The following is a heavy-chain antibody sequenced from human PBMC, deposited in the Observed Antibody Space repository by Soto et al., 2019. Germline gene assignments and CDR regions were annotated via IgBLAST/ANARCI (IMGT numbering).Heavy chain of an antibody. J-gene: IGHJ6*02. CDR1: GFSLNTGGVG. Sequence: QITLMESGPTLVNPTQTLTLTCTFSGFSLNTGGVGVGWIRQPPGKALEWLALIYWNDDKRYSPSLRSRLTITKDNYNNQVVLTLTNRAPVDTATYYCTHSRCGGDCLQSYSSHYYYGMDVWGQGTTVTVSS. D-gene: IGHD2-21*02. CDR3: THSRCGGDCLQSYSSHYYYGMDV. V-gene: IGHV2-5*01. CDR2: IYWNDDK.